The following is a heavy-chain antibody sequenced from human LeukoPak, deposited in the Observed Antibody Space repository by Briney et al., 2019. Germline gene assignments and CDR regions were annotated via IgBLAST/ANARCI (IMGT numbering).Heavy chain of an antibody. V-gene: IGHV3-53*05. Sequence: GGSLRLSCAASGFTVSSNYMSWVRQAPGKGLEWVSATYSGGSTYYADSVKGRFTIYRDTSKNTLYLQMNSLRAEDTAVYYRANKNYYGSGSCPDYWGQGTLVTVSS. D-gene: IGHD3-10*01. CDR3: ANKNYYGSGSCPDY. CDR1: GFTVSSNY. J-gene: IGHJ4*02. CDR2: TYSGGST.